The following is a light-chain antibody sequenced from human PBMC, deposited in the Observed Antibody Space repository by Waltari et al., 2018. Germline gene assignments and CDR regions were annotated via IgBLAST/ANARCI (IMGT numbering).Light chain of an antibody. CDR1: SSNIGNNY. J-gene: IGLJ7*01. V-gene: IGLV1-51*02. CDR3: GTWDSSLSGAV. Sequence: QSVLTQPPSVSAAPGQRVTISCSGGSSNIGNNYVSWYRQFPGTAPKLLIYEDNDRPSGVPGRFSGSKSGTSATLDITGLQAGDEADYYCGTWDSSLSGAVFGGGTHLTVL. CDR2: EDN.